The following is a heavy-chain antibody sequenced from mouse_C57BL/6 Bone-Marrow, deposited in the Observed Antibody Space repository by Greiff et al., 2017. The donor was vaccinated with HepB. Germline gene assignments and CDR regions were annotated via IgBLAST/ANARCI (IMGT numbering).Heavy chain of an antibody. CDR3: TRFFYYDYEDYAMDY. V-gene: IGHV1-5*01. D-gene: IGHD2-4*01. CDR2: IYPGNSDT. CDR1: GYTFTSYW. J-gene: IGHJ4*01. Sequence: EVQLQQSGTVLARPGASVKMSCKTSGYTFTSYWMHWVKQRPGQGLEWIGAIYPGNSDTSYNQKFKGKAKLTAVTSASTAYMELSSLTNEDSAVYYCTRFFYYDYEDYAMDYWGQGTSVTVSS.